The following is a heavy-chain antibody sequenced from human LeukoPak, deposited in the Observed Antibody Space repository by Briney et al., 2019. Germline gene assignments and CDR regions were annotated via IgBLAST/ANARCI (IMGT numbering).Heavy chain of an antibody. J-gene: IGHJ5*02. CDR2: IKRDGSEK. CDR3: GRDPGGHYDVLTGYEGFDP. D-gene: IGHD3-9*01. Sequence: GGSLRLSCAASGFTFENYWMNWVRQAPGKGLEWVASIKRDGSEKYYVDSVEGRFTVSRDNAKNSLSLRMNSLRAEDTAVYYCGRDPGGHYDVLTGYEGFDPWGQGTLVIVSS. CDR1: GFTFENYW. V-gene: IGHV3-7*01.